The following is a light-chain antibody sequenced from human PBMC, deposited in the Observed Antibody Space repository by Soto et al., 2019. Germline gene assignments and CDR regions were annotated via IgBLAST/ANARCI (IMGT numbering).Light chain of an antibody. V-gene: IGKV3-11*01. CDR3: QQRSSAIT. J-gene: IGKJ5*01. CDR1: QSVSSH. CDR2: DAS. Sequence: IVLTQSPATLSLSPWERATLSCRASQSVSSHLAWFQQRPGQAPRLLIYDASNRATGIPARFSGRGSGTDFTLTISSLEPEDFAVYYCQQRSSAITFGQGTRLE.